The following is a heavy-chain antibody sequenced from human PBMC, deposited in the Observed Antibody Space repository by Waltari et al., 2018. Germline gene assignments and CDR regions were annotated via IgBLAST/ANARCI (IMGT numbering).Heavy chain of an antibody. CDR1: GYTFTDFF. Sequence: QVQLVQSGAEVKKSGASVKVSRKASGYTFTDFFIHWVRQAPGQGLEWMGRINPNRWDTSHAQRFQGRVTMTGETSITTAYMELTGLRSDDTAIYYCARSGGGTTTFGVAEWGQGSLVTVSS. CDR3: ARSGGGTTTFGVAE. V-gene: IGHV1-2*06. D-gene: IGHD3-3*01. CDR2: INPNRWDT. J-gene: IGHJ4*02.